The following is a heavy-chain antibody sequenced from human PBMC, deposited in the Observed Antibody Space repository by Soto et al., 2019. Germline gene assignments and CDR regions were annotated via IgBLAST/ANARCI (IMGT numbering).Heavy chain of an antibody. J-gene: IGHJ3*02. D-gene: IGHD6-6*01. CDR3: ARVSPISLKSIAARPLGAFDI. V-gene: IGHV4-59*01. CDR2: IYYSGST. Sequence: QVQLQESGPGLVKTSETLSLTCTVSGGSISSYYWSWIRQPPGKGLEWIGYIYYSGSTNYNPSLKSRVTISVDTSKNQFSLKLSSVTAADTAVYYCARVSPISLKSIAARPLGAFDIWGQGTMVTVSS. CDR1: GGSISSYY.